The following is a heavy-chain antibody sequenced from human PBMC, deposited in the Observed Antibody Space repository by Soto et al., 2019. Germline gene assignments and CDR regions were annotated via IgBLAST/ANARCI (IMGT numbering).Heavy chain of an antibody. CDR2: INPSGGST. D-gene: IGHD4-17*01. CDR1: GYTFTYNY. CDR3: ARGRATATTYYMDV. Sequence: ASVKVSCKASGYTFTYNYIHWVRQAPGQGLEWMGIINPSGGSTSYAQKFQGRVTMTRDRSTSTVYMELSSLRSDDTAVYYCARGRATATTYYMDVWGKGTMVTVSS. J-gene: IGHJ6*03. V-gene: IGHV1-46*03.